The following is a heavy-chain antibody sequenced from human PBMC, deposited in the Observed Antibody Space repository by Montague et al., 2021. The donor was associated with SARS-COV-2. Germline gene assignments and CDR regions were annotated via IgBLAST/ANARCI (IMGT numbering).Heavy chain of an antibody. CDR2: IYYSGGT. D-gene: IGHD1-14*01. V-gene: IGHV4-39*07. J-gene: IGHJ6*02. Sequence: SETLSLTCTVSGGSISSSSYYWGWLCQPTGKELEWIGSIYYSGGTYYNPYLQGRITISVYTSKNQFSLKLSSVTAAATAVYYCARGQGYNGNYYYYYGMDVWGQGTTVTVSS. CDR3: ARGQGYNGNYYYYYGMDV. CDR1: GGSISSSSYY.